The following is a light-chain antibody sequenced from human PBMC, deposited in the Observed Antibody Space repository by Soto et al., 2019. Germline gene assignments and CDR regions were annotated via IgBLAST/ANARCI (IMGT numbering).Light chain of an antibody. CDR1: QSISSW. J-gene: IGKJ1*01. Sequence: DIQMTQSPSTLSASVGDRVTITCRASQSISSWLAWYQQKPGKAPKLLIYDASSLESGVPSRFSGSGSGTDFTLTISRLEPEDFAVYYCQQYGSSPSGTFGQGTKVDI. CDR2: DAS. CDR3: QQYGSSPSGT. V-gene: IGKV1-5*01.